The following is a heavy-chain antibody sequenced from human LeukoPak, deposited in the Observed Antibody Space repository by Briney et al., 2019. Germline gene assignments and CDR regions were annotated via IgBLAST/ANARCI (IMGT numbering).Heavy chain of an antibody. J-gene: IGHJ5*02. CDR2: ISWNSGSI. CDR3: AKDKGSSWYEGSLDP. Sequence: GGSLRLSCAASGFTFDDYAMHWVRQAPGKGLEWVSGISWNSGSIGYADSVKGRFTISRDNAKNSLYLQMNSLRAEDTALYYCAKDKGSSWYEGSLDPWGQGTLVTVSS. D-gene: IGHD6-13*01. V-gene: IGHV3-9*01. CDR1: GFTFDDYA.